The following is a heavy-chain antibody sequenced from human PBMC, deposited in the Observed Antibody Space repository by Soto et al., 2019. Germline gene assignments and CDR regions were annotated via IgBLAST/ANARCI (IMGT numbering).Heavy chain of an antibody. D-gene: IGHD1-26*01. J-gene: IGHJ1*01. Sequence: QTLSLTGAISGDSVSTNSATWNWIRQSPSGGLEWLGRTYYRSKWYNDYAVSVRSRITINPDTSKNQVSLQLNSVTPEDTAVYYCARLRSGSYYTPEYFQHWGQGTLVTVSS. CDR3: ARLRSGSYYTPEYFQH. CDR1: GDSVSTNSAT. V-gene: IGHV6-1*01. CDR2: TYYRSKWYN.